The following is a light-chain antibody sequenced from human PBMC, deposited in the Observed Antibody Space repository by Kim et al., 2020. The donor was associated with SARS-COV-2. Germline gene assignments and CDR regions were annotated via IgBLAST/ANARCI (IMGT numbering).Light chain of an antibody. CDR1: QSVGRS. Sequence: SACVGDRVTITCRASQSVGRSLAWYQQKPGKAPSLLIFKASTLEVGVPSRFSGSGSGTTFTLTINSLQPDDLATYYCQQYNSYAYTFGQGTKLEI. CDR3: QQYNSYAYT. CDR2: KAS. V-gene: IGKV1-5*03. J-gene: IGKJ2*01.